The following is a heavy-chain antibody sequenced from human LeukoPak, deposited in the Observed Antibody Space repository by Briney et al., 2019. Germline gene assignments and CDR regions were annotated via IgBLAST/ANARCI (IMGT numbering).Heavy chain of an antibody. V-gene: IGHV3-48*01. CDR3: ARAGLLWFGDY. CDR1: GFTFSVCS. CDR2: ISSTSDTT. J-gene: IGHJ4*02. D-gene: IGHD3-10*01. Sequence: SGGSLRLSCAASGFTFSVCSMNWVRQAPGKGLEWVSYISSTSDTTYYADSVKGRFTISRDNAKNSLYLQMNSLGAEDTAVYYCARAGLLWFGDYWGQGTLVTVSS.